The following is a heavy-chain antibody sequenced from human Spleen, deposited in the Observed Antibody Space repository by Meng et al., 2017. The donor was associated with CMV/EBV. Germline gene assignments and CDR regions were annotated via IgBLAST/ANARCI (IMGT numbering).Heavy chain of an antibody. CDR3: AKAFSASWYREYYDD. CDR1: GFSFNNFA. V-gene: IGHV3-23*01. Sequence: GGSLRLSCVASGFSFNNFAMSWVRQAPGRGLAWVSAITASGGSTYYADSVKGRFTVSRDNSKNTLYLQMNSLRAEDTAVYYCAKAFSASWYREYYDDWGQGTLVTVSS. J-gene: IGHJ4*01. CDR2: ITASGGST. D-gene: IGHD6-13*01.